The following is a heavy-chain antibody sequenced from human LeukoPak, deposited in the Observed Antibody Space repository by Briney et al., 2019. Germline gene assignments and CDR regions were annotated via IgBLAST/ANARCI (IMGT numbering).Heavy chain of an antibody. CDR1: GGSISSGDYY. Sequence: PSETLSLTCTVSGGSISSGDYYWSWIRHPPGKGREWIGYIYYSGSTYYNPSLKSRVTISVDTSKNQFSLKLSSVTAADTAVYYCARGSYGGSGTYWGQGTLVTVSS. V-gene: IGHV4-30-4*01. CDR2: IYYSGST. CDR3: ARGSYGGSGTY. J-gene: IGHJ4*02. D-gene: IGHD3-10*01.